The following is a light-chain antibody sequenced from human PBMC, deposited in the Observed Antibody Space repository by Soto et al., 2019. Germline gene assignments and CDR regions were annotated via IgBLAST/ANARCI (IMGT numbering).Light chain of an antibody. CDR3: QQYNNWPPWT. Sequence: EIVMTQSPATLSVSPGERATLSCRASQSVSSNLAWYQQKPGQAPRLLIYGASTRATGIPARFSGSGSGTEFTLTISRMQSEDVAVYYCQQYNNWPPWTYGLGTKVDIK. J-gene: IGKJ1*01. V-gene: IGKV3-15*01. CDR2: GAS. CDR1: QSVSSN.